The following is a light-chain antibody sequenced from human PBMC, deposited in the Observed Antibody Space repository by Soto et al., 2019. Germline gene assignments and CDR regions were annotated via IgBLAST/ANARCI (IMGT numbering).Light chain of an antibody. CDR3: QQFSSYPLT. V-gene: IGKV3-20*01. CDR2: DAS. CDR1: QTVINNY. J-gene: IGKJ4*01. Sequence: EFVLTQSPGTLSLSPGERATLSGRSSQTVINNYLAWYQQKPGQAPRLLIYDASSRATGIPDRFSGGGSGTDFTLTISRLEPEDFAVYYCQQFSSYPLTFGGGTKVDIK.